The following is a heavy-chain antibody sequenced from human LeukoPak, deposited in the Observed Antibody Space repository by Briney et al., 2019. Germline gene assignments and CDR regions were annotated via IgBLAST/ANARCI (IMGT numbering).Heavy chain of an antibody. J-gene: IGHJ6*02. CDR3: ARADTYYDFWSGYDYYYGMDV. V-gene: IGHV4-31*03. CDR2: IYYSGST. CDR1: GGSISSGGYY. D-gene: IGHD3-3*01. Sequence: SQTLSLTCTVSGGSISSGGYYWSWIRQHPGKGLEWIGYIYYSGSTYYNPSLKSRVTISVDTSKNQFSLKLSSVTAADTAVYYCARADTYYDFWSGYDYYYGMDVWGQGTTVTVS.